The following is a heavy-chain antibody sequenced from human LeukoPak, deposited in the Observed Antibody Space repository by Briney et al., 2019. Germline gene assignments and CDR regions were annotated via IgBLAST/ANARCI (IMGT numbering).Heavy chain of an antibody. J-gene: IGHJ3*02. CDR1: GFTFSSYA. V-gene: IGHV3-7*01. CDR3: ARDLFGSRLTIFGVVIPDALDI. CDR2: IKQDGSEK. D-gene: IGHD3-3*01. Sequence: PGRSLRLSCAASGFTFSSYAMHWVRQAPGKGLEWVANIKQDGSEKYYVDSVKGRFTISRDNAKNSLYLQMNSLRAEDTAVYYCARDLFGSRLTIFGVVIPDALDIWGQGTMVTVSS.